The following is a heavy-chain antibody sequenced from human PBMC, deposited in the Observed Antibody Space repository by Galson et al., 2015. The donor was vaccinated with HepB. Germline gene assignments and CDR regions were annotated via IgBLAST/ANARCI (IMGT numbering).Heavy chain of an antibody. CDR1: GFTFNSYA. V-gene: IGHV3-23*01. CDR2: IGGGAST. D-gene: IGHD7-27*01. Sequence: SLRLSCAASGFTFNSYAMTWVRQAPGKGLEWVAAIGGGASTSYAASVRGRFTISRDNSKNTVFLQMYSMRAEDTAVYYCGKGDVWGSAALNYGMDVWGQGTTVTVSS. CDR3: GKGDVWGSAALNYGMDV. J-gene: IGHJ6*02.